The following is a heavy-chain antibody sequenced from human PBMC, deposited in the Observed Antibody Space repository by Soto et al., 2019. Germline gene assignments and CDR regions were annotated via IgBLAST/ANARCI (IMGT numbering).Heavy chain of an antibody. CDR1: GGSISRYY. J-gene: IGHJ5*02. CDR3: ARGYCSGGSCYWGNRKWFDP. V-gene: IGHV4-59*01. D-gene: IGHD2-15*01. Sequence: SETLSLTCTVAGGSISRYYWSWFRQPPVKGLEWIGYIYYSGSTNYNPSLKSRVTISVDTSKNQFSLKLSSVTAADTAVYYCARGYCSGGSCYWGNRKWFDPWGQGTLVTVS. CDR2: IYYSGST.